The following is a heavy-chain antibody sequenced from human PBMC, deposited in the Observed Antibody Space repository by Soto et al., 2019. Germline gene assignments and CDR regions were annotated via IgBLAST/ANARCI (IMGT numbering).Heavy chain of an antibody. D-gene: IGHD3-10*01. J-gene: IGHJ4*02. CDR1: GFTFGDYA. Sequence: GGSLRLSCTASGFTFGDYAMSWFRQAPGKGLQWISFIRSKAYGGTTEYAASVKGRFTISRDDSKSVAYLQLNSLKTEDTAVYYCTREPAFGLGHSDYWGQGTLVTVSS. CDR2: IRSKAYGGTT. V-gene: IGHV3-49*03. CDR3: TREPAFGLGHSDY.